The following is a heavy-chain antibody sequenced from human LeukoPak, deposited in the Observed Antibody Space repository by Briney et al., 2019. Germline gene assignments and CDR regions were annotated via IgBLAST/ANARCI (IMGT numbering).Heavy chain of an antibody. CDR2: ISSSSSTI. Sequence: GGSLRLSCEASGFTFSSYSMNWVRQAPGKGLEWVSYISSSSSTIYYADSVKGRFTISRDNAKNSLYLQMNSLRAEDTAVYYCARDQHYYDSSTGWFDPWGQGTLVTVSS. J-gene: IGHJ5*02. D-gene: IGHD3-22*01. CDR3: ARDQHYYDSSTGWFDP. V-gene: IGHV3-48*01. CDR1: GFTFSSYS.